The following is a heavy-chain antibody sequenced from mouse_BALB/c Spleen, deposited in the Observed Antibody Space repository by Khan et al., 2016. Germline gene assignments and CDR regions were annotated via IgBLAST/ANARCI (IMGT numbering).Heavy chain of an antibody. CDR2: IDPANGNT. CDR3: ARRGPIFYYGSSYGY. J-gene: IGHJ2*02. D-gene: IGHD1-1*01. CDR1: GFNIKDTY. V-gene: IGHV14-3*02. Sequence: VQLKESGAELVKPGASVKMSCTASGFNIKDTYMHWVKQRPEQGLEWIGRIDPANGNTKYDPKFQGKATITADTSSNTAYLQLSSLTSDDTAVYYCARRGPIFYYGSSYGYWGKGTSLTVSS.